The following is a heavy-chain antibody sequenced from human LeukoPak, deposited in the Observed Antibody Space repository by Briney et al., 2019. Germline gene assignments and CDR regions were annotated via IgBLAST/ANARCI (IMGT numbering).Heavy chain of an antibody. CDR3: ARGPVTPGNGEYFDY. CDR1: GGSISSYY. CDR2: IYYSGSN. Sequence: PSETLSLTCTVSGGSISSYYWSWIRQPPGKGLEWIGYIYYSGSNNYNPSLKSRVIISVDTSKNQFSLKLSSVTAADTAVYYCARGPVTPGNGEYFDYWGQGTLVSVSS. D-gene: IGHD4-23*01. V-gene: IGHV4-59*01. J-gene: IGHJ4*02.